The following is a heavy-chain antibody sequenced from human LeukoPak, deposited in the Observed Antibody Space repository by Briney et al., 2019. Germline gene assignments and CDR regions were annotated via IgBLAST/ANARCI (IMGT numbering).Heavy chain of an antibody. CDR1: GYTFTGYY. D-gene: IGHD3-9*01. V-gene: IGHV1-2*06. CDR2: INPNSGGT. CDR3: ASFDWLSYFDY. J-gene: IGHJ4*02. Sequence: GASVKVPYKASGYTFTGYYMHWVRQAPGQGLEWMGRINPNSGGTNYAQKFQGRVTMTRDTSISTAYMELSRLRSDDTAVYYCASFDWLSYFDYWGQGTLVTVSS.